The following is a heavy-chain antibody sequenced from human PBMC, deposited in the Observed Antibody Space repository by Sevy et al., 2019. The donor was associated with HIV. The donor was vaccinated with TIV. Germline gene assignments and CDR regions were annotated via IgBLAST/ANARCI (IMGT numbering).Heavy chain of an antibody. J-gene: IGHJ3*02. CDR2: IWYDGSNK. V-gene: IGHV3-33*01. D-gene: IGHD4-17*01. CDR1: GFTFSSYG. Sequence: GGSLILSCAASGFTFSSYGMHWVRQAPGKGLEWVAVIWYDGSNKYYADSVKGRFTISRDNSKNTLYLQMNSLRAEDTAVYYCARDWAVTGAFDIWGQGTMVTVSS. CDR3: ARDWAVTGAFDI.